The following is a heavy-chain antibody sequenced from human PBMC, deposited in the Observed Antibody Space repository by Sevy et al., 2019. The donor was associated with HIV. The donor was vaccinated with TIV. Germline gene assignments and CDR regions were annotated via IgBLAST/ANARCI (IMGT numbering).Heavy chain of an antibody. V-gene: IGHV3-21*01. CDR2: ISSSSSYI. J-gene: IGHJ6*02. Sequence: GGSLRLSCAASRFTFSSYSMNWVRQAPGKGLEWVSSISSSSSYIYYADSVKGRFTISRDNAKNSLCLQMNSLRAEDTAVYYCARDGRKLRLLVYYYGMDVWGHGTTVTVSS. CDR1: RFTFSSYS. CDR3: ARDGRKLRLLVYYYGMDV. D-gene: IGHD3-3*01.